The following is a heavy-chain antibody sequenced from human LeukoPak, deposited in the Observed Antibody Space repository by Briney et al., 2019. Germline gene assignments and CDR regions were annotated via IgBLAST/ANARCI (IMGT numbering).Heavy chain of an antibody. V-gene: IGHV4-34*01. CDR1: GGSFSGYY. Sequence: PSETLSLTCAVYGGSFSGYYWSWIRQPPGKGLEWIGEIYHSGSTNYNPSLKSRVTISVDTSKNQFSLKLSSVTAADTAVYYCARACTAARRRYYYHSNGYLVFDYWGQGTLVTVSS. CDR3: ARACTAARRRYYYHSNGYLVFDY. CDR2: IYHSGST. J-gene: IGHJ4*02. D-gene: IGHD3-22*01.